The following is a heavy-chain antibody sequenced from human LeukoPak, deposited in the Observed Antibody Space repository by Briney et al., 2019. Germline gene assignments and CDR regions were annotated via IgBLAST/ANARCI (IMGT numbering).Heavy chain of an antibody. V-gene: IGHV3-7*01. D-gene: IGHD6-6*01. J-gene: IGHJ3*02. Sequence: GGSLRLSCAASGFIFSSSWMTWVRQAPGKGLEWVANIKRDGSEKYCVDAVKGRFTISRDNAKNSLYLQMNSLNAEDTAVYYCERERGAALSDAFDIWGQGTMVTVSS. CDR1: GFIFSSSW. CDR3: ERERGAALSDAFDI. CDR2: IKRDGSEK.